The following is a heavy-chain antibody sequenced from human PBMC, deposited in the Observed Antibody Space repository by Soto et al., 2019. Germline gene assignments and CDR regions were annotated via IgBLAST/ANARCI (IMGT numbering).Heavy chain of an antibody. V-gene: IGHV3-23*01. J-gene: IGHJ4*02. D-gene: IGHD6-6*01. CDR3: AKVLAARGPYYFDY. CDR2: ISGSGGST. Sequence: EVQLLESGGGLVQPGGSLRLSCAASGFTFSSYAMSWVRQAPGKGLEWASAISGSGGSTYYADSVKGRFTIARANSKNTLYLQMNSLRAEDTAVYYCAKVLAARGPYYFDYWGQGTLVTVSS. CDR1: GFTFSSYA.